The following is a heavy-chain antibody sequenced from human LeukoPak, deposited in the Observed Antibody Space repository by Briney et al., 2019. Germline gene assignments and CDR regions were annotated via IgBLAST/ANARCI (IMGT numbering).Heavy chain of an antibody. D-gene: IGHD3-22*01. Sequence: GGSLRLSCAASGFTFSSYNMNWVRQAPGKGLEWVSSITSSSSYIYYADSVKGRFTVSRDNAKNSLYLQINSLRAEDTAVYYCARGLPSSGYYPGAFDIWGQGTMVTVSS. CDR3: ARGLPSSGYYPGAFDI. CDR2: ITSSSSYI. V-gene: IGHV3-21*01. CDR1: GFTFSSYN. J-gene: IGHJ3*02.